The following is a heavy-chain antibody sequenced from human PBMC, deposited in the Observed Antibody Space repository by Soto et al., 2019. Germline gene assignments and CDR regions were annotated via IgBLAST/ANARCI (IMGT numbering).Heavy chain of an antibody. Sequence: QVQLVESGGGVVQPGRSLRLSCAASGFTFSSYGMHWVRQAPGKGLEWVAVISYDGSNKYYADSVKGRFTISRDNSKNTLYLQMNSLRAEDTAVYYCAKPVAFYDSSGYYFSHAFDIWGQGTMVTVPS. V-gene: IGHV3-30*18. D-gene: IGHD3-22*01. CDR3: AKPVAFYDSSGYYFSHAFDI. J-gene: IGHJ3*02. CDR2: ISYDGSNK. CDR1: GFTFSSYG.